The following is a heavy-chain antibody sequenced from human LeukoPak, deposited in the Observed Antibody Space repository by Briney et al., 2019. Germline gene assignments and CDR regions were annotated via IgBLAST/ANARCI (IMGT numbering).Heavy chain of an antibody. D-gene: IGHD5-12*01. V-gene: IGHV5-51*01. CDR1: GYIFTNYW. J-gene: IGHJ4*02. Sequence: GESLKISCKASGYIFTNYWIGWVRQMPGKGLEWMGIIYPRDSDTRYSPSFQGQATVSADKSISTAYLQWNTLEASDTAMYYCARRQYSGYDFDFWGQGTLVTVSS. CDR3: ARRQYSGYDFDF. CDR2: IYPRDSDT.